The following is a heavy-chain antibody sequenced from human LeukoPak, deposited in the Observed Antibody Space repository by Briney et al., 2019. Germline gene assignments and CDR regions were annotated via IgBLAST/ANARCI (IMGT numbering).Heavy chain of an antibody. V-gene: IGHV3-23*01. D-gene: IGHD3-3*01. Sequence: GGSLRLSCAASGFTFSSYSMNWVRQAPGKGLEWVSAISGSGGSTYYADSVKGRFTISRDNSKNTLYLQMNSLRAEDTAVYYCAKKAIFGVAGNWFDPWGQGTLVTVSS. J-gene: IGHJ5*02. CDR1: GFTFSSYS. CDR2: ISGSGGST. CDR3: AKKAIFGVAGNWFDP.